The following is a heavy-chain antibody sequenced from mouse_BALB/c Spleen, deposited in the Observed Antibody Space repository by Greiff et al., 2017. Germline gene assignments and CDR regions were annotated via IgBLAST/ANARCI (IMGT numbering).Heavy chain of an antibody. CDR2: INPSTGYT. D-gene: IGHD2-3*01. J-gene: IGHJ3*01. CDR3: TRSGLDGYSFAY. Sequence: VKLQESGAELAKPGASVKMSCKASGYTFTSYWMHWVKQRPGQGLEWIGYINPSTGYTEYNQKFKDKATLTADKSSSTAYMQLSSLTSEDSAVYYCTRSGLDGYSFAYWGQGTLVTVSA. V-gene: IGHV1-7*01. CDR1: GYTFTSYW.